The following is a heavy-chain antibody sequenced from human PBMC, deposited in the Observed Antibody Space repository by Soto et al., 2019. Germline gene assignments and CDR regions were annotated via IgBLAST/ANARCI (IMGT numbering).Heavy chain of an antibody. Sequence: SETLSLTCTVSGGSISSYYWSWIRQPPGKGLEWMGYIYYSGSTNSNPSLKSRVTISVDTSKNQFSLKLSCVTAADTAVYYCASLSGSCGRGAFDIWGQGTMVTVSS. J-gene: IGHJ3*02. V-gene: IGHV4-59*01. D-gene: IGHD1-26*01. CDR3: ASLSGSCGRGAFDI. CDR1: GGSISSYY. CDR2: IYYSGST.